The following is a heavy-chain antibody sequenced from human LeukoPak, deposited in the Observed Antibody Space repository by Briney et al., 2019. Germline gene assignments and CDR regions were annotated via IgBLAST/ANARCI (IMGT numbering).Heavy chain of an antibody. CDR1: GGSISSGDYY. D-gene: IGHD1-14*01. V-gene: IGHV4-30-4*01. CDR3: ARDRNHGDSSHYFDY. J-gene: IGHJ4*02. Sequence: SQTLSLTCTVSGGSISSGDYYWSWIRQPLGKGLEWIGYIYYSGSTYYNPSLKSRVTISVDTSKNQFSLKLSSVTAADTAVYYCARDRNHGDSSHYFDYWGQGTLVTVSS. CDR2: IYYSGST.